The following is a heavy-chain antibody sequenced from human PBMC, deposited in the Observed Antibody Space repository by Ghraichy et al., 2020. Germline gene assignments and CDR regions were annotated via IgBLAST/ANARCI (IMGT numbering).Heavy chain of an antibody. Sequence: SETLSLTCAVYGGSFSGYYWSWIRQPPGKGLEWIGEINYSGSTNYNPSLKSRVTISVDTSKNQFSLKLSSVTAADTAVYYCARAYSSGWYRVGGMDVWGQGTTVTVSS. CDR3: ARAYSSGWYRVGGMDV. CDR2: INYSGST. D-gene: IGHD6-19*01. J-gene: IGHJ6*02. CDR1: GGSFSGYY. V-gene: IGHV4-34*01.